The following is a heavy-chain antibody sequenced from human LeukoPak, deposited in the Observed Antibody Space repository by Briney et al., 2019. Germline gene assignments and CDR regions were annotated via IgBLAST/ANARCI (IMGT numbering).Heavy chain of an antibody. Sequence: GGSLRLSCAASGFTFDDYTMHWVRQAPGKGLEWVSLISWDGGSTYYADSVKGRFTISRDNSKNSLYLQMNSLRTEDTALYYCAKDIGYPYYYGMDVWGRGTTVTVSS. CDR3: AKDIGYPYYYGMDV. CDR2: ISWDGGST. D-gene: IGHD5-12*01. V-gene: IGHV3-43*01. CDR1: GFTFDDYT. J-gene: IGHJ6*02.